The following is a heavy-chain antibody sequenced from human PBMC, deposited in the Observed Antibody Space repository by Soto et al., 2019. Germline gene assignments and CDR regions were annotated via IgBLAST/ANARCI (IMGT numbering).Heavy chain of an antibody. CDR3: ARAPYYYDSSGYGYCYFDR. Sequence: GASVKVSCKASGYTITSYGISWVRQAPGQGLEWMGWMSAYKGNTNYAQKLQGRVTMTTDPSPSTAYMVLRSLRSDGTAVYCRARAPYYYDSSGYGYCYFDRWGRGSLVTVSS. CDR1: GYTITSYG. D-gene: IGHD3-22*01. V-gene: IGHV1-18*01. CDR2: MSAYKGNT. J-gene: IGHJ2*01.